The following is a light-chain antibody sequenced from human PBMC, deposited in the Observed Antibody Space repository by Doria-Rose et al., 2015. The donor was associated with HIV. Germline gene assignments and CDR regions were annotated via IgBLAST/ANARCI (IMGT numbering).Light chain of an antibody. CDR2: GAS. V-gene: IGKV3-15*01. CDR1: QSVSTD. CDR3: HQYNNWPT. Sequence: TQSPETLSVSPGESATLSCRASQSVSTDLAWYQHKPGMAPRLLICGASTRATGIPARSSGSGSGTEFTLTISSLQSEDFAIYFCHQYNNWPTFGQGTRLDIK. J-gene: IGKJ5*01.